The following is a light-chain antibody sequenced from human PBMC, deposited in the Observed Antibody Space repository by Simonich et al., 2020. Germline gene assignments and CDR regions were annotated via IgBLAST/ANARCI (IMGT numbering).Light chain of an antibody. Sequence: DIVMTQTPLSLSVTPGQPASISCKSSQSLLHRDGKTYMYWYLHNPGQSPQLLIYELANRFSGVAERFSCSGSGTDFTLKISRVEAEDVGVYYCMQSIQLPPTFGQGTKLEIK. J-gene: IGKJ2*01. V-gene: IGKV2D-29*02. CDR1: QSLLHRDGKTY. CDR3: MQSIQLPPT. CDR2: ELA.